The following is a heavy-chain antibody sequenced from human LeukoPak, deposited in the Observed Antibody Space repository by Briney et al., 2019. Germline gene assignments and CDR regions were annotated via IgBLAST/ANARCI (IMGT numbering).Heavy chain of an antibody. V-gene: IGHV1-69*05. J-gene: IGHJ4*02. Sequence: SVKVSCKASGGTFSSYAISWVRQAPGQGLEWMGGMIPIFGTANYAQKFQGRVTITTDESTSTAYVELSSLRSEDTAVYYCAIFKGSPYYYDSSGYSFDYWGQGTLVTVSS. CDR1: GGTFSSYA. CDR3: AIFKGSPYYYDSSGYSFDY. CDR2: MIPIFGTA. D-gene: IGHD3-22*01.